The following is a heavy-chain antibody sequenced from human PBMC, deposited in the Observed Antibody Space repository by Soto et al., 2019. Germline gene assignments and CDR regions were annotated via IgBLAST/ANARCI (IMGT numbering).Heavy chain of an antibody. Sequence: QVQLQQWGAGLVKPSETLSLSCAVYGQSFSGHSWAWIRQPPGKGLEWIGEINESGSTYYNPSLKSRVTISRNTSKNQFSLKLSSVSAADTAAYVCARGSGIVALPGELEDVKYDYWGQGTLVNVSS. CDR3: ARGSGIVALPGELEDVKYDY. D-gene: IGHD1-1*01. CDR2: INESGST. V-gene: IGHV4-34*01. CDR1: GQSFSGHS. J-gene: IGHJ4*02.